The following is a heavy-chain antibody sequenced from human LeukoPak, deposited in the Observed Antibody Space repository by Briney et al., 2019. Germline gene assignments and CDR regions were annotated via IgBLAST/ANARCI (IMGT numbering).Heavy chain of an antibody. CDR1: GFTFSSYG. CDR3: AKDLIALPPAILLYGMDV. CDR2: ISYDGSNK. Sequence: GRSLRLSCAASGFTFSSYGMHWVRQAPGKGLEWVAVISYDGSNKYYADSVKDRFTISRDNSKNTLYLQMNSLRAEDTAVYYCAKDLIALPPAILLYGMDVWGQGTTVTVSS. V-gene: IGHV3-30*18. J-gene: IGHJ6*02.